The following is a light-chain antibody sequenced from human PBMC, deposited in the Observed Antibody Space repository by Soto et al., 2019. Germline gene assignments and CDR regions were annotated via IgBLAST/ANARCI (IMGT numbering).Light chain of an antibody. CDR1: QSVSSY. V-gene: IGKV3-11*01. CDR2: DAS. J-gene: IGKJ5*01. Sequence: IVLTQSPPTLSLSQWERARLYCRASQSVSSYLAWYQQKPGQAPRLLIYDASNRATGIPARFSGSGSGTDFTLTISSLEPEDFAVYYCQQRSNWPITFAQGTRLEIK. CDR3: QQRSNWPIT.